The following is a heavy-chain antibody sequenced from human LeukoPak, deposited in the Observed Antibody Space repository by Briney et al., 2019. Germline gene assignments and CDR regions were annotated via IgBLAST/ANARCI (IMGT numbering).Heavy chain of an antibody. V-gene: IGHV1-18*01. Sequence: ASVKVSCKASGYTFTSYGISWVRQASGQGLEWMGWISAYNGNTNYAQKLQGRVTMTTDTSTSTAYMELRSLRSDDTAVYYCARVSTVVSWFDPWGQGTLVTVSS. CDR3: ARVSTVVSWFDP. D-gene: IGHD4-23*01. J-gene: IGHJ5*02. CDR2: ISAYNGNT. CDR1: GYTFTSYG.